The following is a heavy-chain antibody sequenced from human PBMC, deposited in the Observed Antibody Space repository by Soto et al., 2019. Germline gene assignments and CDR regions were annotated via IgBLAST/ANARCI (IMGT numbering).Heavy chain of an antibody. V-gene: IGHV3-21*01. J-gene: IGHJ3*02. Sequence: PGGSLRLSCAASGFTFSSYSMNWVRQAPGKGLEWVSSISSSSSYIYYADSVKGRFTISRDNAKNSLYLQMNSLRAEDTAVYYCARDSSYCISTSCYSDAFDIWGQGTMVTVSS. CDR1: GFTFSSYS. CDR2: ISSSSSYI. D-gene: IGHD2-2*01. CDR3: ARDSSYCISTSCYSDAFDI.